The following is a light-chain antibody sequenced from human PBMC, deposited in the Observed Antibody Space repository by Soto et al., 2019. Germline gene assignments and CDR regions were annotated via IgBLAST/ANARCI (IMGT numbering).Light chain of an antibody. CDR1: QSINNW. J-gene: IGKJ1*01. CDR3: QQFNSYPWT. Sequence: DIQMTQSPSTLSASVGDRVTITCRASQSINNWLAWYQQKPEKAPKLLISDAFNLASGVPSSFSGSRSGTEFTLTISSLQPDDFATYYCQQFNSYPWTFGQGTRVEIK. CDR2: DAF. V-gene: IGKV1-5*01.